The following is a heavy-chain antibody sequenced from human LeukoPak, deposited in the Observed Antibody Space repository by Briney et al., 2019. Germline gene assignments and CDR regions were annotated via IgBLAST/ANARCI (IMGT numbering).Heavy chain of an antibody. J-gene: IGHJ6*02. CDR1: GFTFSSYG. CDR3: AKDRRFERYSTYYYGMDV. Sequence: GRSLRLSCAASGFTFSSYGMHWVRQAPGKGLEWVAVISYDGSNKYYADSVKGRFTISRDNSKNTLYLQMNSLRAEDTAVYYCAKDRRFERYSTYYYGMDVWGQGTTVTVSS. V-gene: IGHV3-30*18. D-gene: IGHD2-15*01. CDR2: ISYDGSNK.